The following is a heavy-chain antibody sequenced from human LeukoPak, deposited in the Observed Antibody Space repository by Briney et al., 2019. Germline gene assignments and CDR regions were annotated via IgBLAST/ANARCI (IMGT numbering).Heavy chain of an antibody. CDR2: IGGSGGST. CDR3: ARAPTSLRYFDWLSRTFYYYGMDV. Sequence: PGRSLRLSCAASGFTFDDYAMHWVRQAPGKGLEWVSAIGGSGGSTYYADSVKGRFTISRDNSKNTLYLQMNSLRAEDTAVYYCARAPTSLRYFDWLSRTFYYYGMDVWGQGTTVTVSS. V-gene: IGHV3-23*01. D-gene: IGHD3-9*01. J-gene: IGHJ6*02. CDR1: GFTFDDYA.